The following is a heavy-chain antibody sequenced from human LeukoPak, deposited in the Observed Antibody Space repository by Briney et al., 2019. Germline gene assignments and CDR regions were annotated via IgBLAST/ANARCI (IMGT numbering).Heavy chain of an antibody. V-gene: IGHV1-18*01. CDR3: ARDDVYGDRDFDY. D-gene: IGHD4-17*01. CDR2: ISAYYGNT. CDR1: GYTFTSYG. Sequence: GASVKVSCKASGYTFTSYGFNWVRQAPGHGFEWMGWISAYYGNTKYAQKLQGRGTMTTDTSTSTAYMELRSLRSDDTAVYYCARDDVYGDRDFDYWGQGTLVTVSS. J-gene: IGHJ4*02.